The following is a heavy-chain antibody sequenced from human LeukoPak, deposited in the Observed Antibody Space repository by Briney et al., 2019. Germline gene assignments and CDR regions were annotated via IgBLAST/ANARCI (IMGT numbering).Heavy chain of an antibody. J-gene: IGHJ4*02. CDR2: ISGSGGST. CDR1: GFTFSSYA. CDR3: AKDKAMVRGVIITCFDY. D-gene: IGHD3-10*01. Sequence: PGGSLRLSCAASGFTFSSYAMSWVRQAPGKGLEWVSAISGSGGSTYYADSVKGRFTISRDNSKNTLYLQMNSLRAEDTAVYYCAKDKAMVRGVIITCFDYWGQGTLVTVSS. V-gene: IGHV3-23*01.